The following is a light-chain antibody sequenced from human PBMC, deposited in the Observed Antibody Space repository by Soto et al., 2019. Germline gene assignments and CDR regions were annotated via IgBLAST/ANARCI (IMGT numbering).Light chain of an antibody. CDR3: QQYNSYSYT. J-gene: IGKJ2*01. Sequence: EIVLTQSPATLSLSPGERATLSCRANQSVSRYLAWYQQKPGQAPRLLIYDASNRATGIPARFSGSGSGTDFTLTISSLEPEDFAVYYCQQYNSYSYTFGQGTKLEIK. CDR1: QSVSRY. CDR2: DAS. V-gene: IGKV3-11*01.